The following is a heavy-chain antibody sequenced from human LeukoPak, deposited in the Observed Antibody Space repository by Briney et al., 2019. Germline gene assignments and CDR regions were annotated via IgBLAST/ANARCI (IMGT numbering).Heavy chain of an antibody. CDR1: GFTFSSYA. Sequence: GGSLRLSCAASGFTFSSYAMSWVRQAPGKGLEWVSAISGSGGSTYYADSVKGRFTISRDNSKNTLYLQMNSLRAEDTAVYYCAKSWRELPYYYHYGMDVWGQGTTVTVSS. V-gene: IGHV3-23*01. CDR2: ISGSGGST. J-gene: IGHJ6*02. CDR3: AKSWRELPYYYHYGMDV. D-gene: IGHD1-26*01.